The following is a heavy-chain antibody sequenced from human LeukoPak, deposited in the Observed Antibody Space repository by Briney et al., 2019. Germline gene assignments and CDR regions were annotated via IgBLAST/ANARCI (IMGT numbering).Heavy chain of an antibody. CDR3: ARRVPYDSSGFDY. V-gene: IGHV4-59*08. D-gene: IGHD3-22*01. Sequence: SETLSPTCTVSGGSISSYYWSWIRQPPGKGLEWIGYIYYSGSTNYNPSLKSRVTISVDTSKNQFSLKLSSVTAADTAVYYCARRVPYDSSGFDYWGQGTLVTVSS. J-gene: IGHJ4*02. CDR2: IYYSGST. CDR1: GGSISSYY.